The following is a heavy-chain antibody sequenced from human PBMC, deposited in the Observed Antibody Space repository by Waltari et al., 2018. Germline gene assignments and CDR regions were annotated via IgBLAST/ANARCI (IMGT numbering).Heavy chain of an antibody. D-gene: IGHD4-17*01. V-gene: IGHV3-74*01. CDR3: GRGANGGVDY. Sequence: EVQLVESGGGLVQPGGSLRLSCAASGFTFITYWMHWVRKAPGKGLVWVSRINSGGSDTTYADSVKGRFTISRDDAKNTLYLQINSLRAEDTAVYYCGRGANGGVDYWGQGILVTVSS. CDR1: GFTFITYW. CDR2: INSGGSDT. J-gene: IGHJ4*02.